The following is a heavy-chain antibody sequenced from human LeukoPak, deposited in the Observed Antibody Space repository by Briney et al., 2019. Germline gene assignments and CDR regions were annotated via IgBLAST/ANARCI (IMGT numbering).Heavy chain of an antibody. V-gene: IGHV3-33*01. Sequence: GRSLRLSCSASAFTFSSYGMHWVRQVPGKGLEWVAVIWYDGSNKYYADSVKGRFTISRDNSKNTLYLQMNSLRAEDTAVYYCARDSRYYYMDVWGKGTTVTVSS. J-gene: IGHJ6*03. CDR2: IWYDGSNK. CDR1: AFTFSSYG. CDR3: ARDSRYYYMDV.